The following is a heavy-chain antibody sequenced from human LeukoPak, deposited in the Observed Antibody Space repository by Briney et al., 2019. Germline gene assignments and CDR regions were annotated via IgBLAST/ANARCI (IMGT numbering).Heavy chain of an antibody. CDR1: GFTFSSYD. D-gene: IGHD7-27*01. CDR2: IGPAGDT. V-gene: IGHV3-13*01. J-gene: IGHJ3*02. CDR3: AREGTGDDDAFDI. Sequence: PGGSLRLSCAASGFTFSSYDMHWVRQAPGKGLEWVSAIGPAGDTYYSSSVKGRFTIFRENAENSLYLQMNRLRAGDTAVYFCAREGTGDDDAFDIWGQGTMVTVSS.